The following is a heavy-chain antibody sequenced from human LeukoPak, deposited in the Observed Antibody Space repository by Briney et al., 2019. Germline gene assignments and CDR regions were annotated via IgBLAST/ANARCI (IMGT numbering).Heavy chain of an antibody. CDR3: ARVRLVTDY. J-gene: IGHJ4*02. D-gene: IGHD3-9*01. Sequence: GGSLRLSCAASGFTFSSYSMNWVRQAPGKGLEWVSSITSSSSHIYYADPVKGRFTISRDNAKNSLYLQMNSLRAEDTAVYYCARVRLVTDYWGQGTLVTVSS. CDR2: ITSSSSHI. CDR1: GFTFSSYS. V-gene: IGHV3-21*01.